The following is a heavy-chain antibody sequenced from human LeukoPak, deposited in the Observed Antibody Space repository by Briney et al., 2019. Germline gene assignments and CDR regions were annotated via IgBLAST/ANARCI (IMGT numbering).Heavy chain of an antibody. Sequence: SETLSLTCTVSGGSISSYYWSWIRQPPGKGLEWIGEVNHGGSTNYNPSLKSRVTISVDTSKNQFSLKLSSVTAADTAVYYCARRGDYWGQGTLVTVSS. CDR3: ARRGDY. J-gene: IGHJ4*02. CDR2: VNHGGST. CDR1: GGSISSYY. V-gene: IGHV4-34*01. D-gene: IGHD3-16*01.